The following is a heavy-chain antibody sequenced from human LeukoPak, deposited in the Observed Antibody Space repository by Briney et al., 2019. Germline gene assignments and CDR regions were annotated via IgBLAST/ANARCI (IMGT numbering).Heavy chain of an antibody. CDR3: ARGKDAYKVGNF. Sequence: PSETLSLTCTLSGDSINYNYCWTWIRQPPGKAPEWVGTIYNRENTYYHPSLASRLTISMDTSKNQFSLKMTSVTAADTAVYYCARGKDAYKVGNFWGQGALVTVSS. CDR1: GDSINYNYC. V-gene: IGHV4-38-2*02. CDR2: IYNRENT. J-gene: IGHJ4*02. D-gene: IGHD5-24*01.